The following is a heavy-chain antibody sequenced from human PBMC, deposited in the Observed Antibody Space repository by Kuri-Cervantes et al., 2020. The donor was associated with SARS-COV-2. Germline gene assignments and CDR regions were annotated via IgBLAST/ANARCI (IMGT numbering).Heavy chain of an antibody. Sequence: SETLSLTCAVYGWSFNNYYWSWIRQPPGKGLEWIGEINHSGGTNHNPSLKSRVIISADTSKNQFSLKMRSVTAADTAVYYCARGLVAVVPSPVLGLGPHYYSYHVDVWGHGTTVTVSS. CDR3: ARGLVAVVPSPVLGLGPHYYSYHVDV. D-gene: IGHD2-2*01. J-gene: IGHJ6*02. CDR1: GWSFNNYY. CDR2: INHSGGT. V-gene: IGHV4-34*01.